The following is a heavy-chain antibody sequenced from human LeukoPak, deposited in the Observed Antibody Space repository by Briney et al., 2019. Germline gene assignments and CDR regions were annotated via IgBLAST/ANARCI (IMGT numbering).Heavy chain of an antibody. Sequence: ASVKVSCKASGYTFTIYDIHWVRRAAGQGLEWMGWMNPNSGNTGYAQKFQGRVTMTRNTSISTAYMELSSLRSEDTAVYYCARVVVVVPAAIRGLNDYWGQGTLVTVSS. CDR3: ARVVVVVPAAIRGLNDY. D-gene: IGHD2-2*01. CDR1: GYTFTIYD. V-gene: IGHV1-8*01. J-gene: IGHJ4*02. CDR2: MNPNSGNT.